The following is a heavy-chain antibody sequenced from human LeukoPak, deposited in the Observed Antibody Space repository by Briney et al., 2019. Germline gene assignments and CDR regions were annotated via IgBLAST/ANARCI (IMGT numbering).Heavy chain of an antibody. V-gene: IGHV4-39*01. D-gene: IGHD6-13*01. Sequence: PLGTLSLTCTASGGSLSSITYYWAWFRQPPGRGLGWFGSIYSSGSSSYNPCLKSRVTISVDTSKTQFSRKLSSVTAADPAVYYCAPRSSWYNAFDIWGERTMVTVS. CDR2: IYSSGSS. CDR1: GGSLSSITYY. CDR3: APRSSWYNAFDI. J-gene: IGHJ3*02.